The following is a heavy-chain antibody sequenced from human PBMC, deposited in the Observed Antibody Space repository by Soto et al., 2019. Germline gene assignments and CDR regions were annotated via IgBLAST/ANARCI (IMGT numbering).Heavy chain of an antibody. Sequence: ASVKVSCKASGYTFTSYGISWVRQAPGQGLEWMGWISAYNGNTNYAQKLQGRVTMTTDTSTSTAYMELRSLRSDDTAVYYCARVGQQLVHYYYGMDVWGQGTTVTVT. J-gene: IGHJ6*02. CDR2: ISAYNGNT. D-gene: IGHD6-13*01. CDR3: ARVGQQLVHYYYGMDV. V-gene: IGHV1-18*04. CDR1: GYTFTSYG.